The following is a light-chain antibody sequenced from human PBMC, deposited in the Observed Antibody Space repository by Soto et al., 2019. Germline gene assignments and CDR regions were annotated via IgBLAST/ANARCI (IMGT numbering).Light chain of an antibody. J-gene: IGLJ3*02. CDR2: GNN. Sequence: QSVLTQPPSVSAAPGQKVTISCFGSNSNIGKNYVSWYQQLPGTAPKLLIYGNNNRHSGISDRISGSKSGTSATLGITGLQPGDEADYYCATWDNTLSVEVFGGGTKLTVI. V-gene: IGLV1-51*01. CDR3: ATWDNTLSVEV. CDR1: NSNIGKNY.